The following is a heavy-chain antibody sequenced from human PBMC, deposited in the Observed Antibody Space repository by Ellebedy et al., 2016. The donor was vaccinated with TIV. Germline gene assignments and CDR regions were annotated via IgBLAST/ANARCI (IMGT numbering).Heavy chain of an antibody. Sequence: SETLSLTXTVSGGSISSYYWSWIRQPPGKGLEWIGYIYYSGSTNYNPSLKSRVTISVDTSKNQFSLKLSSVTAADTAVYYCARGALTSSYYYYYYMDVWGKGTTVTVSS. CDR2: IYYSGST. CDR3: ARGALTSSYYYYYYMDV. V-gene: IGHV4-59*13. D-gene: IGHD1-14*01. J-gene: IGHJ6*03. CDR1: GGSISSYY.